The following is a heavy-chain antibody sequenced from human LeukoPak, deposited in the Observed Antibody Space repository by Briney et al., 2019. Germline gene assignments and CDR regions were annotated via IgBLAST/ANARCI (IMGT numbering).Heavy chain of an antibody. V-gene: IGHV4-38-2*02. Sequence: SETLSLTCTVSGYSISSGYYWGRIRQPPGKGLEWIGSIYHSGSTYYNPSLKSRVTISVDRSKNQFSLKLSSATAADTAVYYCARELPEGYFDYWGQGTLVTVSS. J-gene: IGHJ4*02. CDR2: IYHSGST. CDR3: ARELPEGYFDY. CDR1: GYSISSGYY.